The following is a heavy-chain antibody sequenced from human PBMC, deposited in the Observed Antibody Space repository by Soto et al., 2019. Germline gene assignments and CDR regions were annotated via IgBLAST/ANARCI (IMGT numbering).Heavy chain of an antibody. CDR1: GFTFSSYG. CDR2: ILYDGSDK. J-gene: IGHJ4*02. D-gene: IGHD3-10*01. V-gene: IGHV3-30*18. Sequence: HPGVSLRLSWSASGFTFSSYGMHWVRQAPGNGLEWVTGILYDGSDKYYADSVKGRFTISRENSKNTLYLQMNSLRPEDSAVYYCAKAGGGFGDFVHHWGQGTPVTVSS. CDR3: AKAGGGFGDFVHH.